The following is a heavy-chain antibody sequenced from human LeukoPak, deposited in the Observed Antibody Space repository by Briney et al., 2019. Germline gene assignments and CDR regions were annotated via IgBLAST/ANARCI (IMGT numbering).Heavy chain of an antibody. D-gene: IGHD3-22*01. CDR2: IRHDGSAK. CDR3: ARLPSSSGYV. J-gene: IGHJ6*02. CDR1: GFTFSTYW. Sequence: PGGSLRLSCAASGFTFSTYWMSWVRQAPGKGLEWVANIRHDGSAKYYVDSVKGRFTISRDNAKNSLSLQMDSLRVEDTAIYYCARLPSSSGYVWGQGTTVTVSS. V-gene: IGHV3-7*01.